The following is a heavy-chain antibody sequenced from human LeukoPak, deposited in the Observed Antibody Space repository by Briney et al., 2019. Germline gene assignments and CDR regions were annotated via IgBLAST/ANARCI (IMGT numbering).Heavy chain of an antibody. CDR3: ARIRSEMGEDDY. CDR2: IEQDGSEK. J-gene: IGHJ4*02. CDR1: GFTFTSYT. V-gene: IGHV3-7*01. D-gene: IGHD3-16*01. Sequence: GGSLRLSCAASGFTFTSYTMHWVRQAPGKGLEWVANIEQDGSEKYYVDSVKGRFTISRDNAKNSLYLQMNSLRAEDTAVYYCARIRSEMGEDDYWGQGTLVTASS.